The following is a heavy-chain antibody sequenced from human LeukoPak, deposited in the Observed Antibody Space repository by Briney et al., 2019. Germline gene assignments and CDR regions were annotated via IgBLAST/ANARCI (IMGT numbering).Heavy chain of an antibody. D-gene: IGHD2-15*01. J-gene: IGHJ4*02. V-gene: IGHV4-34*01. Sequence: SETLSLTCAVYGGSFSGYYWSWIRQPPGKGLEWIGEINHSGSTNYNPSLKSQVTISVDTSKNQFSLKLSSVTAADTAVYYCARLLSRVVAATPAFDYWGQGTLVTVSS. CDR2: INHSGST. CDR3: ARLLSRVVAATPAFDY. CDR1: GGSFSGYY.